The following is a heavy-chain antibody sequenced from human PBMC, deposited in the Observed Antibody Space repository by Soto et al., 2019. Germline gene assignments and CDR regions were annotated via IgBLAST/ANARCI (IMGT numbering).Heavy chain of an antibody. J-gene: IGHJ5*02. V-gene: IGHV4-59*01. CDR2: IYYSGST. D-gene: IGHD3-22*01. CDR3: ARTANYYDSSGYYYWFDP. Sequence: SETLSLTCTVSGGSISSYYWSWIRQPPGKGLEWIGYIYYSGSTNYNPSLKSRVTISVDTSKNQFSLKLSSVTAAYTAVYYCARTANYYDSSGYYYWFDPGGQGTLVTVSS. CDR1: GGSISSYY.